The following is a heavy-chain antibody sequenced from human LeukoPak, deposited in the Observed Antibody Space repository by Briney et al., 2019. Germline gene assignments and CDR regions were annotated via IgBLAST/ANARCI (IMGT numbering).Heavy chain of an antibody. V-gene: IGHV4-39*07. J-gene: IGHJ6*02. CDR2: IYYSGST. D-gene: IGHD4-23*01. Sequence: PSQTLSLTCTVSGGSISSGSYYWGWIRQPPGKGLEWIGSIYYSGSTYYNPSLRSRVTISVDTSKNQFSLKLSSVTAADTAVYYCAREDGGDPRYYYGMDVWGQGTTVTVSS. CDR1: GGSISSGSYY. CDR3: AREDGGDPRYYYGMDV.